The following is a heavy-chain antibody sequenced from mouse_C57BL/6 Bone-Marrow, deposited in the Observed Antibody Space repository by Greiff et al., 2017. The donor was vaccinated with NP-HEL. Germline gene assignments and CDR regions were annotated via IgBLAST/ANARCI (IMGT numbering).Heavy chain of an antibody. V-gene: IGHV3-5*01. CDR2: IYYSGTI. CDR3: ARERIYYDYYFDY. CDR1: GISITTGNYR. D-gene: IGHD2-4*01. J-gene: IGHJ2*01. Sequence: EVKLLESGPGLVKPSQTVFLTCTATGISITTGNYRWSWIRQFPGNKLEWIGYIYYSGTITYNPSLTSRTTITRDTPKNQFFLEMNSLTAEDTATYYCARERIYYDYYFDYWGQGTTLTVSS.